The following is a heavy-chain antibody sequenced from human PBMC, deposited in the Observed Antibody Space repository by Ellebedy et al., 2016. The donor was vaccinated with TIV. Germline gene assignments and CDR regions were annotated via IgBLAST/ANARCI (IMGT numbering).Heavy chain of an antibody. CDR3: ARGFCTGTSCYGFSDY. CDR1: GFTFSSYA. J-gene: IGHJ4*02. D-gene: IGHD2-2*01. CDR2: GSSVST. V-gene: IGHV3-23*01. Sequence: GRSLRLSCAASGFTFSSYAMSWVRQVPGKGLEWVSLGSSVSTYYADSVKGRFTISRDNSKNTLYLQMNSLSAEDTAVYYCARGFCTGTSCYGFSDYWGQGTLVTVSS.